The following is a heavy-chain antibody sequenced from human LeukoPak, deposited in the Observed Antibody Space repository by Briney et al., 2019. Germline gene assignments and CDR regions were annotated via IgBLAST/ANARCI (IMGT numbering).Heavy chain of an antibody. D-gene: IGHD2-2*01. Sequence: SGTLSLTCAVSGGFISSNNWWSWVRQSPGRGLEWLGVINHSGSTNYNPSLKSRVTLSVDTSKTQFSLKLSSVTAADTAVYYCARGPDIVVVPAAKNAFDIWGQGTMVTVSS. V-gene: IGHV4-4*02. J-gene: IGHJ3*02. CDR3: ARGPDIVVVPAAKNAFDI. CDR1: GGFISSNNW. CDR2: INHSGST.